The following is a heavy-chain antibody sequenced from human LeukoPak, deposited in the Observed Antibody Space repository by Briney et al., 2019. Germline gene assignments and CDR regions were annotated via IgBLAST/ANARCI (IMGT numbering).Heavy chain of an antibody. CDR3: ARVPDDY. J-gene: IGHJ4*02. V-gene: IGHV1-18*01. CDR2: IGVYTGDT. CDR1: GYPFSSFA. Sequence: ASVKVSCKTSGYPFSSFAVTWARQAPGQGLEWMGWIGVYTGDTKYAQRFQGRVSMTADTSTTTAYMELRNLTSDDTALYYCARVPDDYWGQGTLVTVSS.